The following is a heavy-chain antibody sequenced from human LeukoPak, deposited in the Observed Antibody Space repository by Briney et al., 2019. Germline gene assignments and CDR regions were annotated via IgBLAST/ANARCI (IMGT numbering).Heavy chain of an antibody. J-gene: IGHJ4*02. CDR3: ARGTMVRFDY. CDR1: GFTFSNYN. Sequence: PGGSLRLSCAASGFTFSNYNMNWVRQAPGKGLEWVSSISSSSSYIYYADSVKGRFTISRDNAKNSLYLQMNSLRAEDTAVYYSARGTMVRFDYWGQGTLVTVSS. D-gene: IGHD3-10*01. CDR2: ISSSSSYI. V-gene: IGHV3-21*01.